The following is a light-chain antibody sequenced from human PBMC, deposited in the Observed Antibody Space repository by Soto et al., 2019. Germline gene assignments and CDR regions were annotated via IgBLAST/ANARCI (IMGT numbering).Light chain of an antibody. CDR3: HRYGYGSDS. V-gene: IGKV3-20*01. CDR2: AAS. J-gene: IGKJ5*01. Sequence: EIVLTQSPGTLSLSPGETATLSCRASETVTSRYLAWYQQKPGQAPRLLIYAASSRATGIPDRFSGSGSGTDFTLTISRLEPEDAAVYYCHRYGYGSDSFGQGTRLEIK. CDR1: ETVTSRY.